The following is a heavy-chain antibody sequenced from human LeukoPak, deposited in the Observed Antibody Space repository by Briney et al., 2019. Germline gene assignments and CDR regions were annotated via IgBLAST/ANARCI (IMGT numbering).Heavy chain of an antibody. V-gene: IGHV3-48*03. D-gene: IGHD1-26*01. CDR3: ARLSHLDSGSYHGGFDY. CDR2: ISRSGSDI. Sequence: PGGSLRLSCAASGFTFSNYEMHWVRQAPGKGLEWVSCISRSGSDIYYADSVKGRFTISRDNAKNSLYLQMNSLRAEDTAVYYCARLSHLDSGSYHGGFDYWGQGTLVTVSS. J-gene: IGHJ4*02. CDR1: GFTFSNYE.